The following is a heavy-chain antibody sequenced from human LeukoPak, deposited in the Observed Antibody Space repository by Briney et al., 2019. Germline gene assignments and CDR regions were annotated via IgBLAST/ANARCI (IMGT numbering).Heavy chain of an antibody. J-gene: IGHJ4*02. V-gene: IGHV4-38-2*02. Sequence: SETLSLTCTVSGYSISSGYYWGWIRQPPGKGLEWIGSIYHSGSTYYNPSLKSRVTISVDTSKNQFSLKLSSVTAADTAVYYCARESMVRGVTQIDYWGQGTLVTVSS. CDR2: IYHSGST. D-gene: IGHD3-10*01. CDR1: GYSISSGYY. CDR3: ARESMVRGVTQIDY.